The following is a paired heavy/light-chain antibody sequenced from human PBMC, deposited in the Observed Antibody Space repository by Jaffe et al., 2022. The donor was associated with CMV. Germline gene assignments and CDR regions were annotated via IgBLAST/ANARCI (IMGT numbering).Heavy chain of an antibody. CDR3: TTHLYDNNGGV. CDR1: GFTLSNAW. V-gene: IGHV3-15*01. CDR2: IRSKTDGGTT. D-gene: IGHD3-22*01. Sequence: EVQLVESGGGLVKPGGSLRLSCGASGFTLSNAWMSWVRQAPGKGLEWVGRIRSKTDGGTTDYAAPVKGRFTISRDDSKNTLYLQMNSLQAEDTAVYSCTTHLYDNNGGVWGQGTLVTVSS. J-gene: IGHJ4*02.
Light chain of an antibody. V-gene: IGLV1-40*01. J-gene: IGLJ3*02. CDR1: SSNIGAGYD. CDR3: QSDDNSLTTWV. Sequence: QSVLTQPPSVSGAPGQRVTISCTGSSSNIGAGYDVHWYKVLPGTAPKLLIYRNTNRPSGVPDRFSGSKSGTSASLAITGLQADDEADYYCQSDDNSLTTWVFGGGTKLTVL. CDR2: RNT.